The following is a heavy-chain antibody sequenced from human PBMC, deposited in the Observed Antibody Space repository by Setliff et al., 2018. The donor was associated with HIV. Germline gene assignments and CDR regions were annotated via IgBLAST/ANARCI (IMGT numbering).Heavy chain of an antibody. CDR1: GFTFDDYT. CDR2: ISWNGGSK. CDR3: AKDNLYSSGIYQFDY. Sequence: VGSLRLSCAASGFTFDDYTMHWVRQAPGKGLEWISLISWNGGSKDYAESVEGRFTISRDNSKNSLYPQMNSLGAEDTAVYYCAKDNLYSSGIYQFDYWGQGTMVTVSS. V-gene: IGHV3-43D*04. D-gene: IGHD3-10*01. J-gene: IGHJ4*02.